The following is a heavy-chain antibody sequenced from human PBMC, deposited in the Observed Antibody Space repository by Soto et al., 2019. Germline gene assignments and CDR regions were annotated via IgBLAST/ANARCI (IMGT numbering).Heavy chain of an antibody. V-gene: IGHV2-5*01. D-gene: IGHD1-26*01. CDR3: VHRLMSTKPGAGFFDF. CDR2: IYWNDDK. CDR1: GFSLGTAPMG. J-gene: IGHJ4*02. Sequence: QITLKESGPTLGKPTQTLTLTCAFSGFSLGTAPMGVAWIRQPPGAALEWLAVIYWNDDKRYSPSLKSRLTIAKGTSSNQVVLTMTNMDPVDTATYYCVHRLMSTKPGAGFFDFWGPGTLVAVSS.